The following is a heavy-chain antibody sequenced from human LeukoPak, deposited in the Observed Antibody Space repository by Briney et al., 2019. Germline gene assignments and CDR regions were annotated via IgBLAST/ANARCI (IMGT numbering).Heavy chain of an antibody. V-gene: IGHV4-4*07. Sequence: PSETLSLTCTVSGGSISSYYWSWIRQPAGKGLEWIGRIYTSGSTNYNPSLKSRVTMSANTSKNQFSLKLSSVTAADTAVYYCARDRVLEPYYYDSSGYHGWFDPWGQGTLVTVSS. J-gene: IGHJ5*02. CDR3: ARDRVLEPYYYDSSGYHGWFDP. CDR2: IYTSGST. D-gene: IGHD3-22*01. CDR1: GGSISSYY.